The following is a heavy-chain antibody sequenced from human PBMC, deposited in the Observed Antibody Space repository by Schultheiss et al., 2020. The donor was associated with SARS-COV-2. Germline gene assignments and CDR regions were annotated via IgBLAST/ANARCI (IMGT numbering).Heavy chain of an antibody. V-gene: IGHV4-39*07. Sequence: SETLSLTCTVSGGSISSSSYYWGWIRQPPGTGLEWIGSIYYGGSTYYNPSLKSRVTISVDTSKNQFSLKLTSVTAADTAVYYCAMSITIFGVVNPTWGQGTLVTVSS. J-gene: IGHJ4*02. CDR3: AMSITIFGVVNPT. CDR2: IYYGGST. CDR1: GGSISSSSYY. D-gene: IGHD3-3*01.